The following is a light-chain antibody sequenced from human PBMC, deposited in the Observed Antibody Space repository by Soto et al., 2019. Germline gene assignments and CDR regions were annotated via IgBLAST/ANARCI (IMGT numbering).Light chain of an antibody. CDR2: EVS. CDR1: SSDVGKYDY. V-gene: IGLV2-14*01. Sequence: QSALTQPPSASGSPGQSVTISCTGTSSDVGKYDYVSWYQQHPGKAPKLMIYEVSSRPSGVSNRFSGSKSGNTASLTISGLQAEDEADYYCSSYTSSSTFYVFGTGTKVTVL. CDR3: SSYTSSSTFYV. J-gene: IGLJ1*01.